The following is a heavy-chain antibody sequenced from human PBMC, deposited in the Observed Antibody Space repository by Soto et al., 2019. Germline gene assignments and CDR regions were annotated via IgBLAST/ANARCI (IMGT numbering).Heavy chain of an antibody. CDR1: GFRFSTYW. CDR2: IKQDANEM. CDR3: AAYHTSRHASFYL. Sequence: EVQVVESGGGLVKPGGSLRLSCAASGFRFSTYWMSWVRQAPGKGLEWLANIKQDANEMYYVDSVKGRFTISGDSAKNSLFLIMDSLRVEDPAVYYCAAYHTSRHASFYLWGQGTMVIVSS. J-gene: IGHJ3*01. D-gene: IGHD2-21*01. V-gene: IGHV3-7*01.